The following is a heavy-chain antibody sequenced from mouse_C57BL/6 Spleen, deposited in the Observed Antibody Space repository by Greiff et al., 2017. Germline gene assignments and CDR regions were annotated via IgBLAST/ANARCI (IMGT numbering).Heavy chain of an antibody. J-gene: IGHJ1*03. Sequence: DVKLVESGGGLVKPGGSLKLSCAASGFTFSSYAMSWVRQTPEKRLEWVATISDGGSYTYYPDNVKGRFTISRDNAKNNLYLQMSHLKSEDTAMYYCARYSNYPYWYFDVWGTGTTVTVSS. CDR1: GFTFSSYA. V-gene: IGHV5-4*03. CDR3: ARYSNYPYWYFDV. CDR2: ISDGGSYT. D-gene: IGHD2-5*01.